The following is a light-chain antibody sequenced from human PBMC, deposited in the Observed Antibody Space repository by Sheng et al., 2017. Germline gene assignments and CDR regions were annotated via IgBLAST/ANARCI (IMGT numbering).Light chain of an antibody. J-gene: IGKJ4*01. Sequence: EIVMTQSPATLSVSPGERATLSCRASQSVTNNLAWYQQKPGRLPGSSSMMHPPGPPGLSARFSGPWGLGPEFTLTISSLQSEDFAVYYCQHYNDWPLTFGGGTKVVIK. CDR1: QSVTNN. CDR3: QHYNDWPLT. V-gene: IGKV3-15*01. CDR2: MHP.